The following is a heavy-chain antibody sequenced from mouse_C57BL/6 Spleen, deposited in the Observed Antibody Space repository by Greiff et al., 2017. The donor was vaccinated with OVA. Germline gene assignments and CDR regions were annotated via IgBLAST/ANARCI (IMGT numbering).Heavy chain of an antibody. J-gene: IGHJ3*01. D-gene: IGHD2-2*01. CDR2: ILPGSGST. CDR3: ARSVGGYDGCAY. CDR1: GYTFTGYW. Sequence: QVQLQQSGAELMKPGASVKLSCKATGYTFTGYWLEWVKQRPGHGLEWIGEILPGSGSTNYNEKFQGKGTFTADTSSNTAYMQRRSLTTEDSAIYYCARSVGGYDGCAYWGQGTLVTVSA. V-gene: IGHV1-9*01.